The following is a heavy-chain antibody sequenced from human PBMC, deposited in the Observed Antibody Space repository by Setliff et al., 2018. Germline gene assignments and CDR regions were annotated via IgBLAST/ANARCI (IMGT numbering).Heavy chain of an antibody. V-gene: IGHV1-69*10. D-gene: IGHD3-10*01. J-gene: IGHJ4*02. Sequence: ASVKVSCKASGGTFSSYTIGWVRQAPGLGLEWMGGIIPIVGMTNYPQKFQGRVTITADKSTSTAYMELNSLTSEDTAVYYCARPGRGSGRLPYYWGQGTLVTVSS. CDR2: IIPIVGMT. CDR3: ARPGRGSGRLPYY. CDR1: GGTFSSYT.